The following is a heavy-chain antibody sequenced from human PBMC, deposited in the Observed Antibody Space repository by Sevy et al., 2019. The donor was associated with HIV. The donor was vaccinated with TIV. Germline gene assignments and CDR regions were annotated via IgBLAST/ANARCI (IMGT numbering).Heavy chain of an antibody. V-gene: IGHV3-23*01. D-gene: IGHD6-19*01. CDR3: AKEWTLLSDWYGEFDY. Sequence: GVSLRLSCAASGFTFTNYGMHWVRQAPGKGLEWVSGISNSGANTYYADSVRGRFTVSRDNSKNTVYLQLNILRAEDTAIYYCAKEWTLLSDWYGEFDYWGQGTLVTVSS. CDR1: GFTFTNYG. CDR2: ISNSGANT. J-gene: IGHJ4*02.